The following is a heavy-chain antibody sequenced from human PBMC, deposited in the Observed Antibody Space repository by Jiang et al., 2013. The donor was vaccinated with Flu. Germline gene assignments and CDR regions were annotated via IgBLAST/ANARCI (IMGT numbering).Heavy chain of an antibody. V-gene: IGHV3-33*03. J-gene: IGHJ3*02. CDR2: VWSDGTHE. CDR1: GFTFNIHG. Sequence: VQLLESGGGVAQPGKSLRLSCAASGFTFNIHGMHWVRQAPGKGLEWVASVWSDGTHEDYADSVKGRFTISRDNSENTASLYMDSLRAEDMAVYFCVREGPFSGTNAFDI. D-gene: IGHD1-1*01. CDR3: VREGPFSGTNAFDI.